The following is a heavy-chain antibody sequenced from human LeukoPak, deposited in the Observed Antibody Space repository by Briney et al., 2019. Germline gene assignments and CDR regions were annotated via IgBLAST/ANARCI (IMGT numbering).Heavy chain of an antibody. J-gene: IGHJ4*02. CDR2: TSGSGGST. CDR1: GFTFSSYA. CDR3: AKDRAPFEEQWLPSVDY. V-gene: IGHV3-23*01. D-gene: IGHD6-19*01. Sequence: GASLRLSCAASGFTFSSYAMSWVRQAPGKGLEWVSATSGSGGSTYYADSVKGRFTISRDNSKNTLYLQMNSLRAEDTAVYYCAKDRAPFEEQWLPSVDYWGQGTLVTVSS.